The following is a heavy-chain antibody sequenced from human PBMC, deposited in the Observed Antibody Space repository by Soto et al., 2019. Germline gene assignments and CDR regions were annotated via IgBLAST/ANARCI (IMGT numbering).Heavy chain of an antibody. CDR1: GGSISINNYY. CDR3: ARHGVNGNHDC. D-gene: IGHD2-8*01. V-gene: IGHV4-39*01. Sequence: QLQLQESGPGLVKPSETLSLTCTVSGGSISINNYYWGWIRQPPGKGPEWIGSIYYTGSTYYISSIKSRVTISLDTSTNQYSMRLSSVTAADTAVYYCARHGVNGNHDCWGQGTLITVSS. J-gene: IGHJ4*02. CDR2: IYYTGST.